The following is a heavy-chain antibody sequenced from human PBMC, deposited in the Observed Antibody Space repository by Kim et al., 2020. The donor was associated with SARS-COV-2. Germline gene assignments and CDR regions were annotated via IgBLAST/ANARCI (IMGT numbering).Heavy chain of an antibody. CDR3: APQPSYCSGGSCYSLGFDY. CDR1: GFTFSSYA. D-gene: IGHD2-15*01. V-gene: IGHV3-23*01. Sequence: GGSLRLSCAASGFTFSSYAMSWVRQAPGKGLEWVSAISGSGGSTYYADSVKGRFTISRDNSKNTLYLQMNSLRAEDTAVYYCAPQPSYCSGGSCYSLGFDYWGQGTLVTVSS. J-gene: IGHJ4*02. CDR2: ISGSGGST.